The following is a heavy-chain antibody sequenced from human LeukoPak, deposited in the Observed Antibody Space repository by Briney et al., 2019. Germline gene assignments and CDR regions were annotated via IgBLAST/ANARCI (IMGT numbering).Heavy chain of an antibody. CDR3: ARGHLSSLFDI. D-gene: IGHD6-6*01. Sequence: PGRSLRLSYAASGFTFSNYAMHWVRQTPGKGLEWVAVISYDGTNKYYADSVKGRLTISRDNSKNTLSLQMNSLRTEDTAVYYCARGHLSSLFDIWGQGTMVTVSS. CDR2: ISYDGTNK. J-gene: IGHJ3*02. CDR1: GFTFSNYA. V-gene: IGHV3-30-3*01.